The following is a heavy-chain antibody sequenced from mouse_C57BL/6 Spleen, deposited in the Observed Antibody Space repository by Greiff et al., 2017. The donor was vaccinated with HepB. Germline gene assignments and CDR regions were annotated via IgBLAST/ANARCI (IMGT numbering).Heavy chain of an antibody. D-gene: IGHD2-5*01. CDR2: ISYDGSN. CDR1: GYSITSGYY. J-gene: IGHJ4*01. V-gene: IGHV3-6*01. Sequence: ESGPGLVKPSQSLSLTCSVTGYSITSGYYWNWIRQFPGNKLEWMGYISYDGSNNYNPSLKNRISITRDTSKNQFFLKLNSVTTEDTATYYCASPAYSNYVYAMDYWGQGTSVTVSS. CDR3: ASPAYSNYVYAMDY.